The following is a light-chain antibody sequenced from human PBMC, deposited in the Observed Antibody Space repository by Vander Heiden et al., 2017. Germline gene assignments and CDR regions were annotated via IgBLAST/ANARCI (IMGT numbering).Light chain of an antibody. CDR1: SSNIGSNT. Sequence: SVLTQPPSASGTPGQRVTISCSGSSSNIGSNTVTWSQQPPGTAPKLLIYSHNQRPSGVPDRFSGSKSGTSASLAISGLQAEDEADYYCAAWDASLNGWVFGGGTKLTVL. V-gene: IGLV1-44*01. J-gene: IGLJ2*01. CDR3: AAWDASLNGWV. CDR2: SHN.